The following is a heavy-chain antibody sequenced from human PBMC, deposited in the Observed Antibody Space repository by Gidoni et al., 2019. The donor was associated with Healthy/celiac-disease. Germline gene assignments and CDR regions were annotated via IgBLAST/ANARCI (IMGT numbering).Heavy chain of an antibody. J-gene: IGHJ4*02. V-gene: IGHV1-69*01. D-gene: IGHD5-12*01. CDR1: GGTFSSDA. CDR2: ILPIFGTA. CDR3: ARSYSGYDDGQAFDY. Sequence: QVQLVQSGAEVKKPGSSVKVSCKASGGTFSSDAISWVRQAPGQGLEWMGGILPIFGTANYAQKFQGRVTITADESTSTAYMELSSLRSEDTAVYYCARSYSGYDDGQAFDYWGQGTLVTVSS.